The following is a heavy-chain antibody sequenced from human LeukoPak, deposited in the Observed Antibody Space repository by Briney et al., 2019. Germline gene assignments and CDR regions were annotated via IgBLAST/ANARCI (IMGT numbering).Heavy chain of an antibody. D-gene: IGHD5-24*01. Sequence: GRSLRLSCAASGFTFRNYAMHWVRQAPYKGLEWVAVISYDGVHLNYADSVRGRFTISRDDSKSTLYLQLNSLRTEDTALYYCARDEYDGYNLGPSNYWGQGTLVAVSS. CDR2: ISYDGVHL. V-gene: IGHV3-30*04. CDR1: GFTFRNYA. CDR3: ARDEYDGYNLGPSNY. J-gene: IGHJ4*02.